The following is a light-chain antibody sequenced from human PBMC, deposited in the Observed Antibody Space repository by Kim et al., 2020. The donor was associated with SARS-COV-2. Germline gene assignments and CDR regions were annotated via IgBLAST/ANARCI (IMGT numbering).Light chain of an antibody. V-gene: IGKV1-27*01. CDR1: QGISNF. Sequence: ASVGDRVTIPCRARQGISNFLAWYPQQPGKVPKLLIYAASALRSGVPSRFSGSGSGTDFTLPITSLQPEDVAVYYCQQCKGAPWTFGHGTKVDIK. CDR2: AAS. CDR3: QQCKGAPWT. J-gene: IGKJ1*01.